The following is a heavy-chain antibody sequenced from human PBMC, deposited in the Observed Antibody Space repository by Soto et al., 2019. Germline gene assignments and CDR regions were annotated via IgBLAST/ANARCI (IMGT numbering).Heavy chain of an antibody. CDR1: GFTFSSNW. CDR2: INADGSET. J-gene: IGHJ4*02. CDR3: ARDGEGF. Sequence: GGSLRLSCAASGFTFSSNWMHWVRRVPGRGLVWVSRINADGSETNYEDSVEGRFTISRDNPKNTLYLQMNSLRAEDTAVYYCARDGEGFWGQGTLVTAPQ. D-gene: IGHD2-21*01. V-gene: IGHV3-74*01.